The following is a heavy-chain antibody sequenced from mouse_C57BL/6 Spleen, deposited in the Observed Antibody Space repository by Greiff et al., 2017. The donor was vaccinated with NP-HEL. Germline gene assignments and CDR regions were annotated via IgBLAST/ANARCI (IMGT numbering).Heavy chain of an antibody. CDR1: GYTFTSYW. CDR3: ARGGRNGYFEV. CDR2: IYPSDSET. Sequence: QVQLQQPGAELVRPGSSVKLSCKASGYTFTSYWMDWVKQRPGQGLEWIGNIYPSDSETHYNQKFKDKATLTVDKSSSTAYMQLSSLTSEDSAVYYCARGGRNGYFEVWGTGTTVTVSS. J-gene: IGHJ1*03. D-gene: IGHD3-1*01. V-gene: IGHV1-61*01.